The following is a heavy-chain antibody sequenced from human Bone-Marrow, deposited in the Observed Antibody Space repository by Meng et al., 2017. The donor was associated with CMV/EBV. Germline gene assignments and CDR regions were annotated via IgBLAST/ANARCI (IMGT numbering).Heavy chain of an antibody. Sequence: GESLKISCAASGFSFSSYGMHWVRQAPGKGLEWVAFIRYDGSNKYYADSVKGRFTISRDNSKNTLYLQMNSLRAEDTAVYYCANLGYGSGRRAYWGHGTLVTVSS. V-gene: IGHV3-30*02. CDR2: IRYDGSNK. CDR3: ANLGYGSGRRAY. CDR1: GFSFSSYG. D-gene: IGHD3-10*01. J-gene: IGHJ4*01.